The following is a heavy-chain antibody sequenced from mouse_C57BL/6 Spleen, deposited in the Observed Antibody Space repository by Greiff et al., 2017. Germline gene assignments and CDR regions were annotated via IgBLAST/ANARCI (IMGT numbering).Heavy chain of an antibody. J-gene: IGHJ1*03. CDR2: ISSGGDYI. Sequence: EVKLVESGEGLVKPGGSLKLSCAASGFTFSSYAMSWVRQTPEKRLEWVAYISSGGDYIYYADTVKGRFTISRDNARNTLYLQMSSLKSEDTAMYYCTRVFATTVGPYFDVWGTGTTVTVSS. CDR3: TRVFATTVGPYFDV. CDR1: GFTFSSYA. V-gene: IGHV5-9-1*02. D-gene: IGHD1-1*01.